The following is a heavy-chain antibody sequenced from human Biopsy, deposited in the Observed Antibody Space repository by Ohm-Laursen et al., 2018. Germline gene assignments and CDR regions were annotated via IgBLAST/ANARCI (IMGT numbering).Heavy chain of an antibody. CDR2: MSPNTGNT. CDR1: GYTFTSHD. V-gene: IGHV1-8*01. D-gene: IGHD1-26*01. CDR3: VRWETTLGRSLDS. Sequence: SSVKVSCKASGYTFTSHDINWVRQATGQGLEWMGWMSPNTGNTVYAQRFQDRVTMTSDTSTGAAYMELTSLTSDDTAVYFCVRWETTLGRSLDSWGQGTLVAVSS. J-gene: IGHJ4*02.